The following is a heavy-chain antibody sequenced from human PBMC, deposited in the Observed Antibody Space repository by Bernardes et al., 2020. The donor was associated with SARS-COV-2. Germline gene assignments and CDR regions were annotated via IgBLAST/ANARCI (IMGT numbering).Heavy chain of an antibody. V-gene: IGHV1-18*01. CDR1: GYTFTSYG. Sequence: ASVKVSCKASGYTFTSYGITWVRQAPGQGLEWMGWISAYNDNTDYAQKLQGRVTMTTDTFTSTAYMELRNLRSDDTAVYYCAREDIGYCSGGSCQPFDYWGQGNFVNGPS. D-gene: IGHD2-15*01. CDR3: AREDIGYCSGGSCQPFDY. CDR2: ISAYNDNT. J-gene: IGHJ4*02.